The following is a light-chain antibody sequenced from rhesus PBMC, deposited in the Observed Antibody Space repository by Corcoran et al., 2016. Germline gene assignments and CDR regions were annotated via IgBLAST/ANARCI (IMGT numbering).Light chain of an antibody. Sequence: DIQMTQSPSSLSASVGDRVTITCRASQGSSSWLAWYQQKPGKAPKLLIYKASSLQGGVPSRLSGSGSGTEFTLTIRSLHPEDFATYYCRQYSSAPLTFGGGTKVEIK. CDR3: RQYSSAPLT. J-gene: IGKJ4*01. CDR2: KAS. V-gene: IGKV1-21*01. CDR1: QGSSSW.